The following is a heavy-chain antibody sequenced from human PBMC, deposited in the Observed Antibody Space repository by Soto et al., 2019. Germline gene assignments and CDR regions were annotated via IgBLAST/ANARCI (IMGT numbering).Heavy chain of an antibody. J-gene: IGHJ4*02. CDR3: ARRVYGSGSYYYFDY. CDR2: IYYSGTT. V-gene: IGHV4-39*01. Sequence: PETLSLTCTVSGGSISSSGYYWGWIRQPPGKGLEWIGNIYYSGTTYYNPSLKSRVTISVDTSKNPFSLKLSSVTAADTAVYYCARRVYGSGSYYYFDYWGQGTQVTVSS. CDR1: GGSISSSGYY. D-gene: IGHD3-10*01.